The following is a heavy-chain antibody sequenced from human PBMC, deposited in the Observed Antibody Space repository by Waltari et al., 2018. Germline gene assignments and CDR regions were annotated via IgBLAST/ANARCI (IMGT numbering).Heavy chain of an antibody. CDR1: GFTGSNNS. D-gene: IGHD6-19*01. CDR2: IHIPSTT. Sequence: EVQLVETGGGLIQPGGSLRLSCAASGFTGSNNSMAWARQAPGRGLEWVSVIHIPSTTYYADSVKGRFTMSRDNSKNTLSLQMNSLRDEDTAVYYCARLAVAGPDVFSYFYGMDVWGQGTTVTVSS. V-gene: IGHV3-53*02. J-gene: IGHJ6*02. CDR3: ARLAVAGPDVFSYFYGMDV.